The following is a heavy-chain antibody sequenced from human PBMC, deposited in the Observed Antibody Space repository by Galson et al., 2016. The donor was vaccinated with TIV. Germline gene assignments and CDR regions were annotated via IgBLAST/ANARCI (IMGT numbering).Heavy chain of an antibody. V-gene: IGHV1-69*13. CDR2: IIPLFRTA. CDR3: ATDRNTALDTYHYYYGMDV. D-gene: IGHD5-18*01. Sequence: SVKVSCKASGGTFSSYVFNWVRQAPGQGLEWMGGIIPLFRTANYAQKFQGRVTITADESTSTAHMELSSLRSEDTAVFYCATDRNTALDTYHYYYGMDVWGPGTTVTVSS. J-gene: IGHJ6*02. CDR1: GGTFSSYV.